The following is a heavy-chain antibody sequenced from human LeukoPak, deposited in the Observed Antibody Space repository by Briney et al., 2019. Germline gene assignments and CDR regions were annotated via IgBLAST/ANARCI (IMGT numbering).Heavy chain of an antibody. D-gene: IGHD3-10*01. Sequence: SSETLSLTCAVYGGSFSGYYWSWIRQPPGKGLEWIGEINHSGSTNYNPSLKSRVTISVDTSKNQFSLKLSSVTAADTAVYYCARDSPAGSGSYYNDLDPWGQGTLVTVSS. V-gene: IGHV4-34*01. CDR3: ARDSPAGSGSYYNDLDP. CDR1: GGSFSGYY. J-gene: IGHJ5*02. CDR2: INHSGST.